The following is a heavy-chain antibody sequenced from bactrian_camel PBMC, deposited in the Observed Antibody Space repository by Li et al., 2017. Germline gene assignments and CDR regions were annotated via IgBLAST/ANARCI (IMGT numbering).Heavy chain of an antibody. D-gene: IGHD1*01. J-gene: IGHJ4*01. CDR1: GYTSCLAY. V-gene: IGHV3S54*01. Sequence: HVQLVESGGGSVQAVGSLRLSCVVSGYTSCLAYRSWYRQAPGKEREGVAAIDTGDGSTYYLNSVEGRFTISHDNAKNTLYLQMNSLEFEDTGVYSCAARCDCAGQYCPVGESNHWGQGTQVTVS. CDR3: AARCDCAGQYCPVGESNH. CDR2: IDTGDGST.